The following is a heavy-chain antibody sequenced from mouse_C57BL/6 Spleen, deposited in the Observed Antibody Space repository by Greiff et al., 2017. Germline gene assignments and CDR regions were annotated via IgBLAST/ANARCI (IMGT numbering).Heavy chain of an antibody. J-gene: IGHJ2*01. CDR1: GFTFSSYA. Sequence: EVQLVESGEGLVKPGGSLKLSCAASGFTFSSYAMSWVRQTPEKRLEWVAYISSGGDYIYYADTVKGRFTITRDNARNTLYLQLRSLKAEDTAMYSCTRDRGNYLDGWGQGTTLTVSA. CDR2: ISSGGDYI. D-gene: IGHD2-14*01. V-gene: IGHV5-9-1*02. CDR3: TRDRGNYLDG.